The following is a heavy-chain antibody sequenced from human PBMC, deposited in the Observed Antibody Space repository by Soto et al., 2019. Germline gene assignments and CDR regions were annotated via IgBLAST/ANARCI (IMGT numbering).Heavy chain of an antibody. Sequence: WASVKVSCKASGGTFSSYAISWVRQAPGQGLEWMGGIIPIFGTANYAQKFQGRVTITADESTSTAYMELSSLRSEDTAVYYCARRSGGSYLTYYFDYWGQGTLVTVSS. D-gene: IGHD1-26*01. V-gene: IGHV1-69*13. J-gene: IGHJ4*02. CDR2: IIPIFGTA. CDR1: GGTFSSYA. CDR3: ARRSGGSYLTYYFDY.